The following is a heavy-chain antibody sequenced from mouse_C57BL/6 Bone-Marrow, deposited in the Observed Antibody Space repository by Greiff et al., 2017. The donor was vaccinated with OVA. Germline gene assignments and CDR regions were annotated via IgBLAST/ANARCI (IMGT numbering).Heavy chain of an antibody. V-gene: IGHV5-17*01. CDR1: GFTFSDYG. CDR2: ISSGSSTI. CDR3: ARYYYGSSPYWYFDV. J-gene: IGHJ1*03. D-gene: IGHD1-1*01. Sequence: EVKLVESGGGLVKPGGSLKLSCAASGFTFSDYGMHWVRQAPEKGLEWVAYISSGSSTIYYADTVKGRFTISRDNAMTTLFLQMTILRSEDPAMYYCARYYYGSSPYWYFDVWGTGTTVTVSS.